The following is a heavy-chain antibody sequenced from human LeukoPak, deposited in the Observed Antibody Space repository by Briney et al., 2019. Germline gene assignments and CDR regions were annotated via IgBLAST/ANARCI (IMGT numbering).Heavy chain of an antibody. V-gene: IGHV3-33*08. CDR1: GFSFRDFW. CDR2: IWYDGSNK. J-gene: IGHJ4*02. Sequence: GGSLRLSCAASGFSFRDFWMNWIRQAPGKGLEWVAVIWYDGSNKYYADSVKGRFTISRDNSKNTLYLQMNSLRAEDTAVYYCARDQGRGYSYGDYWGQGTLVTVSS. CDR3: ARDQGRGYSYGDY. D-gene: IGHD5-18*01.